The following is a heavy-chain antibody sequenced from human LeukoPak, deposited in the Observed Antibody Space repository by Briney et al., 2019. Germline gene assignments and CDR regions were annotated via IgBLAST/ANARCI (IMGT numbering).Heavy chain of an antibody. Sequence: GGSLRLSCAASGFTFSSYGMHWVRQAPGKGLEWVAFIRYDGNNKYYADSVKGRFTISRDNSKNTLYLQMNSLRAEDTAVYYCAKDRTITIVLGDWVDYWGQGTLVTVSS. V-gene: IGHV3-30*02. J-gene: IGHJ4*02. CDR1: GFTFSSYG. CDR2: IRYDGNNK. CDR3: AKDRTITIVLGDWVDY. D-gene: IGHD3-10*01.